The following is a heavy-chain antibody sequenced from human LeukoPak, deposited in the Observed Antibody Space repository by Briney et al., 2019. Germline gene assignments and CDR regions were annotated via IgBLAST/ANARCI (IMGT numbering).Heavy chain of an antibody. J-gene: IGHJ5*02. CDR3: ARDRRWLQHNNWFDP. D-gene: IGHD5-24*01. CDR2: IHTSGST. CDR1: GGSISSGSYY. Sequence: PSETLSLTCTVSGGSISSGSYYWSWIRQPAGKGLEWIGRIHTSGSTNYNPSLKSRVTISVDTSKNQFSLKLSSVTAADTAVYYCARDRRWLQHNNWFDPWGQGTLVTVSS. V-gene: IGHV4-61*02.